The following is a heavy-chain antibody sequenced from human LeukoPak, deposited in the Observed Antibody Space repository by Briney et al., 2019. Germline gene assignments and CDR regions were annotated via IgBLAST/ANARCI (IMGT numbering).Heavy chain of an antibody. CDR3: ASLRGVNR. D-gene: IGHD3-10*01. J-gene: IGHJ4*02. Sequence: GGSLRLSCAASGFTFSDYYMSWIRQPPGKGLEWVSYISSSGTTIYYADSVRGCFTVSRDNAKNSLYLQMDSLSAEDTAVYYCASLRGVNRWGQGTLVTVSS. V-gene: IGHV3-11*01. CDR2: ISSSGTTI. CDR1: GFTFSDYY.